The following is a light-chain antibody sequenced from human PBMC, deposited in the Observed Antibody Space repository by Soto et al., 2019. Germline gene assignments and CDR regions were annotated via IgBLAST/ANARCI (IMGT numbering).Light chain of an antibody. CDR1: QSLLHSNGYNY. Sequence: DIVMPQSPLSLPVTPGEPASISCRSSQSLLHSNGYNYLDWYLQKPGQSPQLLIYFGSNRASGVSERLCGSGSCSDFTLKISRVEAEDVGVYYCVQALQTPPLTFGQGTKVEI. CDR2: FGS. V-gene: IGKV2-28*01. J-gene: IGKJ1*01. CDR3: VQALQTPPLT.